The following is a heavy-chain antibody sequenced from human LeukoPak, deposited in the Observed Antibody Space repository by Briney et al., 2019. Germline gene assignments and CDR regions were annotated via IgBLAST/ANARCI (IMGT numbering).Heavy chain of an antibody. CDR3: ARNSGSYWGETFDY. CDR1: GYSISNGYY. V-gene: IGHV4-38-2*02. CDR2: IYHRGST. D-gene: IGHD1-26*01. Sequence: SETLSLTCTVSGYSISNGYYWGWIRQPPGKGLEWVGSIYHRGSTYYNPSLRSRVTISLDRSKKKFSLKLSSVTAADTAVYYCARNSGSYWGETFDYWGQGTLVTVSS. J-gene: IGHJ4*02.